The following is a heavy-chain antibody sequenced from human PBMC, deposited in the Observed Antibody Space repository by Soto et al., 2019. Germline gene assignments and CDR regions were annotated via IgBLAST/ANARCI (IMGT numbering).Heavy chain of an antibody. CDR1: GGSISSSNW. CDR3: ARDLGDSSGGGY. V-gene: IGHV4-4*02. J-gene: IGHJ4*02. D-gene: IGHD6-19*01. Sequence: SETLSLTCAVSGGSISSSNWWGWVRQPPGKRLEWIGEIYHSGSTNYNPSLKSRATISVDKSKNQFSLKLSSVTAADTAVYYCARDLGDSSGGGYWGQGTLVTVSS. CDR2: IYHSGST.